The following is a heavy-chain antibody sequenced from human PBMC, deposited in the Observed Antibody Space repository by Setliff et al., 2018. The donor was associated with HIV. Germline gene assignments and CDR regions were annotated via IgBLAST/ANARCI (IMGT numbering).Heavy chain of an antibody. J-gene: IGHJ6*02. D-gene: IGHD2-15*01. Sequence: SETLSLTCTVSGGSIRSSSYYWGWIRQPPGKGLEWIGSVYYSGSTYYNPSLESRVTISLDSSKNQLSLRLKSVTAADTAVYFCARRAESTTTWFSSWYSYDMDVWGQGTTVTVSS. CDR1: GGSIRSSSYY. CDR2: VYYSGST. V-gene: IGHV4-39*01. CDR3: ARRAESTTTWFSSWYSYDMDV.